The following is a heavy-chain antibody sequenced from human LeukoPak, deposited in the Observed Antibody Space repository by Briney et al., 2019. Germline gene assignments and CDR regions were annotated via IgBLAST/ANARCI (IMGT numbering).Heavy chain of an antibody. CDR3: AKSKTTVTRDDY. J-gene: IGHJ4*02. D-gene: IGHD4-17*01. V-gene: IGHV3-23*01. CDR1: GFTFSTYA. CDR2: ISGGGSST. Sequence: GGSLRLSCAASGFTFSTYAMSWVRQAPGKGLEWVTYISGGGSSTYYADSMKGRFTIYRDNSKSTLYLQMNSLRAEDTTVYYCAKSKTTVTRDDYWGQGTLVTVSS.